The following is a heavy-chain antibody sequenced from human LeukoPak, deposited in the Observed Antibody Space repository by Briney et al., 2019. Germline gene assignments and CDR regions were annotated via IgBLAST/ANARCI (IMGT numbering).Heavy chain of an antibody. Sequence: PSETLSLTCTVSGGSISSYYWTWIRQPPGKGLEWIGYIYYSGSSNYNPSLKSRDTISVDTSKNQFSLKLSSVTGAVTAVYYCARDFLFAFDIWGQGTMVTVSS. CDR1: GGSISSYY. CDR3: ARDFLFAFDI. V-gene: IGHV4-59*01. CDR2: IYYSGSS. J-gene: IGHJ3*02.